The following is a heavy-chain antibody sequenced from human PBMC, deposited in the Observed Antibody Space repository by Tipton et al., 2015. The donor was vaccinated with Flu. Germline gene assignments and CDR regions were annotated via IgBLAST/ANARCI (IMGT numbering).Heavy chain of an antibody. CDR2: IYHSGST. V-gene: IGHV4-38-2*02. J-gene: IGHJ4*02. CDR1: GYSISSGYY. D-gene: IGHD3-10*01. CDR3: ARVRVTMVRGVDY. Sequence: TLSLTCTVSGYSISSGYYWGWIRQPPGKGLEWIGSIYHSGSTYYNPSLKSRVTISVDTSKNQFSLKLSSVTAADTAVYYCARVRVTMVRGVDYWGQGTLVTVSS.